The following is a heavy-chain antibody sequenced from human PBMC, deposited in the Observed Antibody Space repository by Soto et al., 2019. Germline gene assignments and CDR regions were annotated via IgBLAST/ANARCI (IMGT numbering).Heavy chain of an antibody. CDR3: ARDPRRGMVRGGNYYYYGMDV. J-gene: IGHJ6*02. Sequence: ASVKVSCKASGYTFPSYYMHWVRQAPGQGLEWMGIINPSGGSTSYAQKFQGRVTMTRDTSTSTVYMELSSLRSEDTAVYYCARDPRRGMVRGGNYYYYGMDVWGQGTTVTVSS. CDR1: GYTFPSYY. CDR2: INPSGGST. V-gene: IGHV1-46*01. D-gene: IGHD3-10*01.